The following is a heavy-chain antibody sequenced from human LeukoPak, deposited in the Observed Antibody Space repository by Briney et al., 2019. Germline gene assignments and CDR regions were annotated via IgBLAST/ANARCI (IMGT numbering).Heavy chain of an antibody. CDR3: TPDPGDYNFWSGWNKGPEYNFFDP. D-gene: IGHD3-3*01. CDR2: INPSGGST. Sequence: ASVKVSCKASGYTFTSYYMHWVRQAPGQGLEWMGIINPSGGSTSYAQKFQGRVTMTRDTSTSTVYMELSSLKTEDTAVYYCTPDPGDYNFWSGWNKGPEYNFFDPWGQGTLVTVSS. CDR1: GYTFTSYY. V-gene: IGHV1-46*01. J-gene: IGHJ5*02.